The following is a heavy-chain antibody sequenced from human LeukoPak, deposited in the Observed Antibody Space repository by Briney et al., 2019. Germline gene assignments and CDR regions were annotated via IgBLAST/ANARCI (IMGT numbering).Heavy chain of an antibody. CDR2: ISGSGSTI. V-gene: IGHV3-23*01. D-gene: IGHD4-11*01. CDR3: ARESTVTTCDY. J-gene: IGHJ4*02. CDR1: GFTFSSYA. Sequence: GGSLRLSCAASGFTFSSYAMSWVRQAPGKGLEWVSAISGSGSTIYYADSVKGRFTTSRDNAKNSLYLQMNSLRAEDTAVYYCARESTVTTCDYWGQGTLVTVSS.